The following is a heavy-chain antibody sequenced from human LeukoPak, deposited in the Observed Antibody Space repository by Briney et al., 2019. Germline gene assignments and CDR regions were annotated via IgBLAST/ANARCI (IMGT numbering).Heavy chain of an antibody. V-gene: IGHV1-2*02. CDR1: GYTFTAYY. Sequence: ASVKVSCRASGYTFTAYYIHWMRQAPGQGLEWMGWINSNSGGTNYAQKFQGRVTMTRNTSISTAYMELSRLRSDDTAVYYCAREWYGSGKDYWGQGTLVTVSS. D-gene: IGHD3-10*01. CDR3: AREWYGSGKDY. CDR2: INSNSGGT. J-gene: IGHJ4*02.